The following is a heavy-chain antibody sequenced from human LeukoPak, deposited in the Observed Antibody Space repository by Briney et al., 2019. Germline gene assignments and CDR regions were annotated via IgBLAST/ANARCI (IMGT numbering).Heavy chain of an antibody. CDR2: IWYDGSNK. CDR3: ARGWLIAVAGTVEYYFDY. CDR1: GFTFSSYG. V-gene: IGHV3-33*01. Sequence: GGSLRLSCAASGFTFSSYGMHWVRQAPGKGLEWVAVIWYDGSNKYYADSVKGRFTISRDNSKNTLYLQMNSLRAEDTAVYYCARGWLIAVAGTVEYYFDYWGQGTLVTVSS. D-gene: IGHD6-19*01. J-gene: IGHJ4*02.